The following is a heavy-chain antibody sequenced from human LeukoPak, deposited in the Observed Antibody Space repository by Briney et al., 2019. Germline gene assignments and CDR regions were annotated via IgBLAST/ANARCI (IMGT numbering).Heavy chain of an antibody. CDR1: GFTFSSYA. J-gene: IGHJ6*02. Sequence: GGALRLSCAASGFTFSSYALSWVGQAPGKGLEWVSLICGRGGSTYYADSVKGRFTISRDNSKNTLYLQINSLRVEDTAVYYCAKGNIAARQDIMDVWGQGTTVTVSS. D-gene: IGHD6-6*01. CDR3: AKGNIAARQDIMDV. V-gene: IGHV3-23*01. CDR2: ICGRGGST.